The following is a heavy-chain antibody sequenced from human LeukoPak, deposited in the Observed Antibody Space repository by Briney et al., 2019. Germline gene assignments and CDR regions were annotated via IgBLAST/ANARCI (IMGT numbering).Heavy chain of an antibody. J-gene: IGHJ5*02. V-gene: IGHV5-51*01. CDR3: ARLLTYSSSNRWVWFDP. CDR1: AYSFTTYW. Sequence: GESLKTSCKGSAYSFTTYWIGWVRQMPGEGLEWMGVIYLGDSDTRYSPSFEGHVTISADKSISTAYLQWSSLKASETAMYYCARLLTYSSSNRWVWFDPWGQGTLVTVSS. D-gene: IGHD6-13*01. CDR2: IYLGDSDT.